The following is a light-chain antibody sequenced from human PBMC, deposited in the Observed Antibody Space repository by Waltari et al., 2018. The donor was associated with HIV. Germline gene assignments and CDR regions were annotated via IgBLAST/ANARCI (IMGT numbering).Light chain of an antibody. V-gene: IGLV1-40*01. Sequence: QSVLTQPPSVSGAPGQRVTISCTGSSSNIGAAYHVHWYQNLPGTAPKLLIYGNNNRPSGVPDRFSGSKSGTSASLAITGLQAEDEADYYCQSYDSSLRGYVFGTGTKVTVL. CDR3: QSYDSSLRGYV. J-gene: IGLJ1*01. CDR1: SSNIGAAYH. CDR2: GNN.